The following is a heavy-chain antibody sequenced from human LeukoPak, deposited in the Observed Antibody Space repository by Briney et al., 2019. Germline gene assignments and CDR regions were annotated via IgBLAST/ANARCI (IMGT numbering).Heavy chain of an antibody. Sequence: PGRSLRLSCAASGFTFSNYFMHRVRQAPGKGLEWVADIASDGSHTFYVESVKGRFTISRDNSKNTLYLQMNSLGPEDTAVYFCARERQDTVIHSGAFDIWGQGTMVTVSS. V-gene: IGHV3-30-3*01. J-gene: IGHJ3*02. CDR1: GFTFSNYF. CDR3: ARERQDTVIHSGAFDI. D-gene: IGHD2-21*02. CDR2: IASDGSHT.